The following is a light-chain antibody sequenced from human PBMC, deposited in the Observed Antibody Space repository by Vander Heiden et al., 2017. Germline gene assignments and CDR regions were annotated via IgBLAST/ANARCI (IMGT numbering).Light chain of an antibody. CDR1: QSVSSN. Sequence: EIVMTQSPATLSVSPGERATLSCRASQSVSSNLAWYQQKPGQAPRLLIYGASIRATGIPARFSGSGSGTEFTLTISSRQSEDFAVYYCQQYKNWPPITFGGGTKVEIK. CDR2: GAS. J-gene: IGKJ4*01. CDR3: QQYKNWPPIT. V-gene: IGKV3-15*01.